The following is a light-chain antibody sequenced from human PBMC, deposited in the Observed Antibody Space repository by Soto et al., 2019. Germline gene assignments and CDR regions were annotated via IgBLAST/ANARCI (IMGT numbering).Light chain of an antibody. Sequence: QSALTQPRSVSGSPGQSVTISCTGTSSDVGRYDYVSWYQQYPGEAPKLIIYDVTERPSGVPDRFSGSKSGNTASLIISGLRAEDEAAYSCCSFAGSYSYVFGSGTKLTVL. J-gene: IGLJ1*01. V-gene: IGLV2-11*01. CDR1: SSDVGRYDY. CDR2: DVT. CDR3: CSFAGSYSYV.